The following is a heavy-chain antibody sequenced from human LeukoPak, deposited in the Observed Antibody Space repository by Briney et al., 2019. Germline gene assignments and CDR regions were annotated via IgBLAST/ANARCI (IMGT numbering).Heavy chain of an antibody. CDR2: ISAYNGNT. J-gene: IGHJ6*02. Sequence: ASVKVSCKASGYTFTSYGISWVRQAPGQGLEWMGWISAYNGNTNYAQKLQGRVTMTADTSTSTAYMELRSLRSDDTAVYYCARAADKNDYGDYTDAHYYYYGMDVWGQGTTVTVSS. CDR1: GYTFTSYG. D-gene: IGHD4-17*01. V-gene: IGHV1-18*01. CDR3: ARAADKNDYGDYTDAHYYYYGMDV.